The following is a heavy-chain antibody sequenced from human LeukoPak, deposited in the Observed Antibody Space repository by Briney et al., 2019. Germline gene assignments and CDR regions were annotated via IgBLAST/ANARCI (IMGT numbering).Heavy chain of an antibody. CDR1: GFTFSSYA. CDR2: MRGSGGST. CDR3: AKASPGPGPRFGVVKPHYYYMDV. V-gene: IGHV3-23*01. J-gene: IGHJ6*03. Sequence: GGSLRLSCAASGFTFSSYAMSWLRQAPGKGLEWVSAMRGSGGSTYYADSVKGRFTISRDNSKNTLYLQMNSLRAEDTGVYYCAKASPGPGPRFGVVKPHYYYMDVWGKGTAVTVSS. D-gene: IGHD3-3*01.